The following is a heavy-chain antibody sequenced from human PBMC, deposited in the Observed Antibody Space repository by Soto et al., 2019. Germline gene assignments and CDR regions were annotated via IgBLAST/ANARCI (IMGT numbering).Heavy chain of an antibody. CDR1: GVSITSSY. CDR3: ARDTSRFLGVPNAFDI. D-gene: IGHD3-3*01. CDR2: IYYTGST. V-gene: IGHV4-59*01. Sequence: PSETLSLTCSVSGVSITSSYWGWIRQPPGKGLEWIGYIYYTGSTNYNPSLKSRVSMSADTSKNQFSLRLSSVTAADTALYYCARDTSRFLGVPNAFDIWGQGTMVT. J-gene: IGHJ3*02.